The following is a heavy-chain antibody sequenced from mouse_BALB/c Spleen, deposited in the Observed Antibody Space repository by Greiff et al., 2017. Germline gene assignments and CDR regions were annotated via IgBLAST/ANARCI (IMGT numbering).Heavy chain of an antibody. CDR3: ARRDSLLRYLDY. Sequence: EVQLQESGPGLVKPSQSLSLTCTVTGYSITSDYAWNWIRQFPGNKLEWMGYISYSGSTSYNPSLKSRISITRDTSKNQFFLQLNSVTTEDTATYYCARRDSLLRYLDYWGQGTTLTVSS. J-gene: IGHJ2*01. D-gene: IGHD1-2*01. CDR2: ISYSGST. V-gene: IGHV3-2*02. CDR1: GYSITSDYA.